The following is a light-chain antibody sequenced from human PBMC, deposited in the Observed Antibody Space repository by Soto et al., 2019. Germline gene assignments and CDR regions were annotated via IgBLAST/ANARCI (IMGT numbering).Light chain of an antibody. CDR2: KAS. V-gene: IGKV1-5*03. CDR1: QSISTY. J-gene: IGKJ1*01. CDR3: QHYSLVWA. Sequence: DIQMTQSPSTLSASVGDRVAITCRASQSISTYLAWYQQKPGKAPKLLIYKASSLESGVPSRFSGSGSGAEFTLTISSLQPDDFATYYCQHYSLVWAFGQGTKVDIK.